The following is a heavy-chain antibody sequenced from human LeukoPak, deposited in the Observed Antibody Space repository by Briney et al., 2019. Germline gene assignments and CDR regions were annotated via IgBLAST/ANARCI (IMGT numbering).Heavy chain of an antibody. D-gene: IGHD3-22*01. CDR3: AKYYYDSSGYLTDY. V-gene: IGHV3-23*01. J-gene: IGHJ4*02. CDR2: ISGSGDST. CDR1: GFTFSSYA. Sequence: GGSLRLSCAASGFTFSSYAMSWVRQAPGKGLEWVSAISGSGDSTYYADSVKGRFTISRDNSKNTLYLQMNSLRAEDTAVYYCAKYYYDSSGYLTDYWGQGTLVTVSS.